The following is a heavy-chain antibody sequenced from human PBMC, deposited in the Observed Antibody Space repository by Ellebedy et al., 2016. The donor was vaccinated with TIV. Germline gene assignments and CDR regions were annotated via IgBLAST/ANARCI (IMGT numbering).Heavy chain of an antibody. CDR2: VYSSGST. CDR1: GGSVSSSGYY. J-gene: IGHJ2*01. D-gene: IGHD2-21*02. V-gene: IGHV4-61*08. Sequence: SETLSLTCSVSGGSVSSSGYYWAWIRQPPGKALEWIGYVYSSGSTNYSPSLKSRITISVDTSKNQFSLRLSSVTAADTAVYYCARDKVYSDGSHRWYFDLWGRGTLVTVSS. CDR3: ARDKVYSDGSHRWYFDL.